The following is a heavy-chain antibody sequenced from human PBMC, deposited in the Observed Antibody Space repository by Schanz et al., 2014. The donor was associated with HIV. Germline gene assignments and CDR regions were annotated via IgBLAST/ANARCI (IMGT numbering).Heavy chain of an antibody. V-gene: IGHV3-23*04. J-gene: IGHJ4*02. CDR2: ITGSGLHA. D-gene: IGHD6-19*01. Sequence: EMQLVESGGDLVRPGGSLRLSCSASGFTFSNHAMSWVRQAPGKGLEWVSVITGSGLHAYYADSVKGRFTISRDNAKNSLYLQMDSLTAEDTAVYYCARRQWVAPDYWGQGTLVTVSS. CDR1: GFTFSNHA. CDR3: ARRQWVAPDY.